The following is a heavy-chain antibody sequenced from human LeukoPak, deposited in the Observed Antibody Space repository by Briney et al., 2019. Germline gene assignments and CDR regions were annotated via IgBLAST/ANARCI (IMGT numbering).Heavy chain of an antibody. CDR3: AKEPPSYYDSSRYFDY. CDR2: ISGSGGST. J-gene: IGHJ4*02. D-gene: IGHD3-22*01. V-gene: IGHV3-23*01. CDR1: GFTFSSYA. Sequence: GGSLRLSCAASGFTFSSYAMSWVRQAPGKGLEWVSAISGSGGSTYYAYSVKGRFTIHRDNSKNTLYLQMNSLRAEDTAVYYCAKEPPSYYDSSRYFDYWGQGTLVTVSS.